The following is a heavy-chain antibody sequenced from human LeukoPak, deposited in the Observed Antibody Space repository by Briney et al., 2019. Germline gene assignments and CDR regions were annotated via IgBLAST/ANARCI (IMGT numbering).Heavy chain of an antibody. V-gene: IGHV3-23*01. CDR2: ISGSGGGT. J-gene: IGHJ4*02. D-gene: IGHD3-16*01. Sequence: TGGSLRLSCAASGFTFSNYAMSWVRQAPGKGLEWVSGISGSGGGTYYADSVKGRFTISRDNSKNTLYLQMNSLRAEDTAVYYCAKAHYLPLPYDQAYWGQGTLVTVSS. CDR3: AKAHYLPLPYDQAY. CDR1: GFTFSNYA.